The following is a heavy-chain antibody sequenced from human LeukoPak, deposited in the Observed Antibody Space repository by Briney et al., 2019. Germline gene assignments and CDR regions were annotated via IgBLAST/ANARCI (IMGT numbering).Heavy chain of an antibody. CDR2: FSGSGGST. Sequence: GGSLRLSCEGSGFTFRSFGMSWVRQAPGEGLGWVSGFSGSGGSTSYADSVKGRFTISRDMSKNTLYLQMNTLRAEDTAIYYCAKEFPGYSFDYWGQGTLVAVSS. V-gene: IGHV3-23*01. D-gene: IGHD5-12*01. J-gene: IGHJ4*02. CDR3: AKEFPGYSFDY. CDR1: GFTFRSFG.